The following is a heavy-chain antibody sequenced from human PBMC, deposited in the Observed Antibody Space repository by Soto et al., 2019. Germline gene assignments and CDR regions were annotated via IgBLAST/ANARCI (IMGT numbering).Heavy chain of an antibody. CDR3: ARYSAGSFWNYAMYV. CDR2: IIPLFDTT. D-gene: IGHD6-13*01. CDR1: GGTFTNSA. Sequence: QVQLVQSGAEVKKPGSSVKVSCKASGGTFTNSAFNWVREAPGQGLEWMGGIIPLFDTTNSAQNFQGRVTFTADDSTSTAYMELSGLRSEYTAAYYCARYSAGSFWNYAMYVWGQGTTFTVSS. V-gene: IGHV1-69*01. J-gene: IGHJ6*02.